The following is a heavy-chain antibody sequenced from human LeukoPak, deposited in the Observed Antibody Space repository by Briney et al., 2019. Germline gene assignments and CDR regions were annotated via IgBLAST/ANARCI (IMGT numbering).Heavy chain of an antibody. D-gene: IGHD1-26*01. V-gene: IGHV3-11*01. CDR3: ARDRVGARLSDY. J-gene: IGHJ4*02. CDR1: GFTFSDSY. CDR2: ISTSGSTI. Sequence: PGGSLRLSCAASGFTFSDSYMSWIRQAPGKGLEWVSYISTSGSTIYYADSVRGRFTISRDNAKNSLYLQMNSLRAEDTAVYYCARDRVGARLSDYWGQGTLVTVSS.